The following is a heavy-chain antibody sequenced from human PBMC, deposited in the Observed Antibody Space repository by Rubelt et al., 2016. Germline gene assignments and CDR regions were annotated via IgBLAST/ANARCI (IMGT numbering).Heavy chain of an antibody. CDR3: ARRDGYNWDDAFDI. V-gene: IGHV1-18*01. CDR2: IIAYNGNK. CDR1: GYTFTSYG. J-gene: IGHJ3*02. Sequence: QVQLVQSGAEVKKPGASVKVSCKASGYTFTSYGISWVRQAPGQGLEWMGWIIAYNGNKNYAQKLKGRGTMTTDTSTSTAYMELRSLRSDDTAVYYCARRDGYNWDDAFDIWGQGTMVTVSS. D-gene: IGHD5-24*01.